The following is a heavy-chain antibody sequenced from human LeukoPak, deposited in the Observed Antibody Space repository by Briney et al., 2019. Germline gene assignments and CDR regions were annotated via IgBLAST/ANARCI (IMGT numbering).Heavy chain of an antibody. CDR2: ISWNSGTI. CDR3: AKDRGSGSYSTLGASDV. J-gene: IGHJ3*01. V-gene: IGHV3-9*01. D-gene: IGHD1-26*01. Sequence: GGSLRLSCAASGFTFDDYAMHWVRQAPGKGLEWVSGISWNSGTIGYADSVKGRFTISRDNAKNSLYLQMNSLRAEDTALYYCAKDRGSGSYSTLGASDVWGRGTMATVSS. CDR1: GFTFDDYA.